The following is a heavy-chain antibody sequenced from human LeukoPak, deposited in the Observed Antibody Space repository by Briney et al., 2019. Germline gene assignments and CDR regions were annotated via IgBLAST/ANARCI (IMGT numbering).Heavy chain of an antibody. D-gene: IGHD3-22*01. J-gene: IGHJ1*01. CDR2: IYTSGST. CDR1: GGSISSGSYY. Sequence: SETLPLTCTVSGGSISSGSYYWSWIRQPAGKGLEWIGRIYTSGSTNYNPSLKSRVTISVDTSKNQFSLKLSSVTAADTAVYYCARVAYYYDSSGYNEYFQHWGQGTLVTVSS. CDR3: ARVAYYYDSSGYNEYFQH. V-gene: IGHV4-61*02.